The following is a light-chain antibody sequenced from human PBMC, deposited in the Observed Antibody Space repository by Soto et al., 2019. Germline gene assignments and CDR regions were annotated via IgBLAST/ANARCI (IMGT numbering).Light chain of an antibody. Sequence: EIVLTQSPGTLSLSPGERATLSCRASQSVSSSYLAWYQQKPGQAPRLLIDGASSRATGIPDRFSGSGSGTDFTLTISSLEPEDFAVYYCQQYGSSPFTFGPGTKVDIK. CDR3: QQYGSSPFT. CDR1: QSVSSSY. CDR2: GAS. V-gene: IGKV3-20*01. J-gene: IGKJ3*01.